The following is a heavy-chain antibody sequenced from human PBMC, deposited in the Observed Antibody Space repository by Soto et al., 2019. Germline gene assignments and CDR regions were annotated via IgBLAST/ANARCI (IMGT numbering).Heavy chain of an antibody. Sequence: QVQLVESGGGVVQPGRSQRLSCAASGFTFSSYGMHWVRQAPGKGLEWVAVIWYDGSNKYYADSVKGRFTISRDNSKNTLYLQMNSLRAEDTAVYYCVRVSSGATFLIDYWGQGTLVTVSS. CDR1: GFTFSSYG. J-gene: IGHJ4*02. D-gene: IGHD3-10*01. V-gene: IGHV3-33*01. CDR2: IWYDGSNK. CDR3: VRVSSGATFLIDY.